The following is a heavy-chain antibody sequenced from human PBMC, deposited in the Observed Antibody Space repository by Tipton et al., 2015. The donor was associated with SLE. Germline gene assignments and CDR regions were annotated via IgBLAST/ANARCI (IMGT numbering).Heavy chain of an antibody. V-gene: IGHV4-59*02. CDR1: GGSVSSHS. D-gene: IGHD3-10*01. CDR3: AKDFHAFGELGWYFDV. J-gene: IGHJ2*01. CDR2: VSFSGRT. Sequence: TLSLTCTVSGGSVSSHSWSWIRRPPGEGLEWIGYVSFSGRTNYNPSLESRVTVSLDTSKNQFSLKLTSVTAADTAVYYCAKDFHAFGELGWYFDVWGRGTLVTVSS.